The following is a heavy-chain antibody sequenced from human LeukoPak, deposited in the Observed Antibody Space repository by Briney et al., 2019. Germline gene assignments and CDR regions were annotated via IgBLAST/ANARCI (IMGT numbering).Heavy chain of an antibody. CDR2: ISSSGSTI. Sequence: SGGSLRLSCAASGFTFSSYEMNWVRQAPGKGLEWVSYISSSGSTIYYADSVKGRFTISRGNDKNSLYLQMNSLRAEDTAVYYCATNYGDYEDYYYYMDVWGKGTTVTISS. CDR1: GFTFSSYE. D-gene: IGHD4-17*01. J-gene: IGHJ6*03. CDR3: ATNYGDYEDYYYYMDV. V-gene: IGHV3-48*03.